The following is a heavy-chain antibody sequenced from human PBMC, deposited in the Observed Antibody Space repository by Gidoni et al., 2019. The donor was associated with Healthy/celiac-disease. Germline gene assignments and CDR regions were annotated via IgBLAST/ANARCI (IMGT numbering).Heavy chain of an antibody. V-gene: IGHV4-34*01. Sequence: QVQLQQWGAGLLKPSETLSLTCAVYGGSFSGYYWSWIRQPPGKGLEWIGEINPSGSTNYNPSLKSRVTISVYTSKNQFSLKLSSVTAADTAVYYCARVPPPGGMDVWGQGTTVTVSS. CDR1: GGSFSGYY. J-gene: IGHJ6*02. CDR3: ARVPPPGGMDV. CDR2: INPSGST.